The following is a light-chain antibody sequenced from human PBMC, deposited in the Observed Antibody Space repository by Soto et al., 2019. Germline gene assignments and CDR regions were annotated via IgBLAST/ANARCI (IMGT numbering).Light chain of an antibody. J-gene: IGKJ1*01. CDR1: QSISSW. V-gene: IGKV1-5*03. CDR2: TAS. Sequence: DLQMTQSPSTLSASVGDRVTITCRASQSISSWLAWYQQRPGKAPKLLIYTASSLESGVPSRFSGSGSGTEFTLTISSLQPADFATYYCQQYDLYPWTFGQGTKVEI. CDR3: QQYDLYPWT.